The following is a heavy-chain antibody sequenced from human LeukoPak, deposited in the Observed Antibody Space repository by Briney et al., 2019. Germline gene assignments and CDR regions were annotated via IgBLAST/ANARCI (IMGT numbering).Heavy chain of an antibody. CDR1: GFTFDDYA. D-gene: IGHD5-24*01. CDR2: ISGDGGST. J-gene: IGHJ4*02. Sequence: PGGSLRLSCAASGFTFDDYAMHWVRQAPGKGLEWVSLISGDGGSTHYTDSVKGLFTISTDNSKNSLYLQMNSLRTEDTALYYCAKAIDGYKYYFDYWGQGTLVTVSS. V-gene: IGHV3-43*02. CDR3: AKAIDGYKYYFDY.